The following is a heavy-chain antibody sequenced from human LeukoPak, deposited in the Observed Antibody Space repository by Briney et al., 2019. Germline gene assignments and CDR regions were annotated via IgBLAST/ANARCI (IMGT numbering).Heavy chain of an antibody. CDR2: IYYSEST. CDR3: ARDPRRWREPEPSGFDY. Sequence: SETLSLTCTVSGGSISSSSYYWGWIRQPPGKGLEWIGSIYYSESTYYNTSLKSRVTISVDTSKNQFSLKLSSVTAADTAVYYCARDPRRWREPEPSGFDYWGQGTLVTVSS. CDR1: GGSISSSSYY. V-gene: IGHV4-39*07. D-gene: IGHD1-14*01. J-gene: IGHJ4*02.